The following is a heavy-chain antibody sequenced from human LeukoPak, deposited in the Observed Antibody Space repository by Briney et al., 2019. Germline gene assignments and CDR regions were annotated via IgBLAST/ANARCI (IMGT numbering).Heavy chain of an antibody. CDR2: IYTSGST. CDR1: GGSISSGSYY. V-gene: IGHV4-61*02. J-gene: IGHJ3*01. D-gene: IGHD6-13*01. Sequence: NSSETLSLTCTVSGGSISSGSYYWSWIRQPAGKGLEWIGRIYTSGSTNYNPSLKSRVTISVDTSKNQFSLKLSSVTAADTAVYYCARISSSNWYNERGAFDVWGQGTMVTVSS. CDR3: ARISSSNWYNERGAFDV.